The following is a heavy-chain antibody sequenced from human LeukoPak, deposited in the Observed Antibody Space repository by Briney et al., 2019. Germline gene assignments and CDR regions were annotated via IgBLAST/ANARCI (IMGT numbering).Heavy chain of an antibody. Sequence: SETLSFTGTVSGGTISSYYWSWIRQPPGKGLEWIGYIYYSGSTNYNPSLKSRVTISVDTSKNQFSLKLSSVTAADTAVYSCASTFGVLDYWGQGTLVTVSS. D-gene: IGHD3-3*01. CDR3: ASTFGVLDY. CDR2: IYYSGST. J-gene: IGHJ4*02. V-gene: IGHV4-59*01. CDR1: GGTISSYY.